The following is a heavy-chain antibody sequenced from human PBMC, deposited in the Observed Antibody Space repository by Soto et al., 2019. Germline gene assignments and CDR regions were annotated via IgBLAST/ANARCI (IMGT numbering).Heavy chain of an antibody. CDR2: INPNSGGT. J-gene: IGHJ5*02. D-gene: IGHD6-19*01. Sequence: QVQLVQSGAEVKKPGASVKVSCKASGYTFTGYYMHWVRQAPGQGLEWMGWINPNSGGTNYAQRFQGRVTMTTDTSISTAYMELISLRSDDTAVYYCTRDMAVAPYGNWFDPWGQGTLVTVSS. V-gene: IGHV1-2*02. CDR3: TRDMAVAPYGNWFDP. CDR1: GYTFTGYY.